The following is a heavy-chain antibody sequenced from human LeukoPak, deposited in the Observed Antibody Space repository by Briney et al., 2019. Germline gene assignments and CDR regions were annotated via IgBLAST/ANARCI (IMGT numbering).Heavy chain of an antibody. V-gene: IGHV3-74*01. CDR3: ARGGVNPVDH. J-gene: IGHJ4*02. D-gene: IGHD1-14*01. CDR2: MNEYSTTI. CDR1: GFPFNSFW. Sequence: AGSLRLSCAASGFPFNSFWMHWVRQAHGKGLVWVSDMNEYSTTIRYADSVKGRFTISRDNAKSILYLQMNNLRAEDTAMYFCARGGVNPVDHWGQGTLVTVSS.